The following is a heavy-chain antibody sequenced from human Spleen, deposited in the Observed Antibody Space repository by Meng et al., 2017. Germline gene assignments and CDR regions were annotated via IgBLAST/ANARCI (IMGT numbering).Heavy chain of an antibody. CDR2: IYSGGST. V-gene: IGHV3-66*02. CDR3: ARGDWGSYYFDY. J-gene: IGHJ4*02. Sequence: GESLKISCAASGFTVSSNYMSWVRQAPGKGLEWVSVIYSGGSTYYADSVKGRFTISRDNSKNTLYLQMNSLRAEDTSVYYCARGDWGSYYFDYWGQGTLVTVSS. CDR1: GFTVSSNY. D-gene: IGHD3/OR15-3a*01.